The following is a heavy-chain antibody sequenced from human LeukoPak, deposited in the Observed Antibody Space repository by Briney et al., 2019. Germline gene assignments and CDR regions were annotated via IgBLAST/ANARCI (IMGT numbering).Heavy chain of an antibody. V-gene: IGHV6-1*01. CDR2: TYDRSKWYN. D-gene: IGHD5-18*01. Sequence: SQTLSLTCAISGDSVSSNTAAWNWIRQSPSRGLEWLGRTYDRSKWYNDSAVSVKGRITVNPDTSKNQCSLQLNSVPPEDTAVYYCARLLYTANSYYFDYWGQGTLVTVSS. CDR3: ARLLYTANSYYFDY. J-gene: IGHJ4*02. CDR1: GDSVSSNTAA.